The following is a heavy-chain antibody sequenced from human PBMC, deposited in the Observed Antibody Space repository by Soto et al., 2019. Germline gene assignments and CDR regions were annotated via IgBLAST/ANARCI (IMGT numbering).Heavy chain of an antibody. CDR1: GYSFASHW. J-gene: IGHJ4*02. Sequence: GESLKISCKGSGYSFASHWVAWVRQMPEKGLEWIGTIYPGDSDTKYSSAFRGHVTISADTSVSTAYLQWRSLEATDSAIYYCARYSGSYWHYLDFWGQGTLVTGS. V-gene: IGHV5-51*01. CDR2: IYPGDSDT. D-gene: IGHD1-26*01. CDR3: ARYSGSYWHYLDF.